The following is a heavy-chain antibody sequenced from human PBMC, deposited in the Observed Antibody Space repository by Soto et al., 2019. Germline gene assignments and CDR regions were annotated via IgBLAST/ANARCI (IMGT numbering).Heavy chain of an antibody. D-gene: IGHD1-26*01. Sequence: GESLRLSCAASGFTFSSYDMHWVRQATGKSLEWVSAIGTAGDTYCPGSVKGRFTISRENAKNSLYLQMNSLRAGDTAVYYCARGLSIVGATNFDYWGQGTLVTVSS. CDR2: IGTAGDT. CDR1: GFTFSSYD. CDR3: ARGLSIVGATNFDY. V-gene: IGHV3-13*01. J-gene: IGHJ4*02.